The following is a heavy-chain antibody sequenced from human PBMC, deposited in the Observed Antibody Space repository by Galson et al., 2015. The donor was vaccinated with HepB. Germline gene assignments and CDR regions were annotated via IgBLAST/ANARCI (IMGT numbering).Heavy chain of an antibody. CDR3: ARAGYYDSSGYYPLFDY. D-gene: IGHD3-22*01. J-gene: IGHJ4*02. CDR2: INPSGGST. Sequence: KVSCKASGYTFTSYYMHWVRQAPGQGLEWMGIINPSGGSTSYAQKFQGRVTMTRDTSTSTVYMELSSLRSEDTAVYYCARAGYYDSSGYYPLFDYWGQGTLVTVSS. V-gene: IGHV1-46*03. CDR1: GYTFTSYY.